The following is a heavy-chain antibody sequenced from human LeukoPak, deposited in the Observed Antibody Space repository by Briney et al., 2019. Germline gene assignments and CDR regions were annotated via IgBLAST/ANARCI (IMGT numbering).Heavy chain of an antibody. CDR2: IIPILSQS. V-gene: IGHV1-69*11. J-gene: IGHJ3*01. CDR3: ATGGADRDSFDV. D-gene: IGHD2-21*01. Sequence: ASVKVSCKASAGTFSTYPINWVRQAPGQGLEWMGRIIPILSQSNYAQKFQGTVSITKDEFTDTAYMELSSLKSEATAVYSCATGGADRDSFDVWGQGTMVTVSS. CDR1: AGTFSTYP.